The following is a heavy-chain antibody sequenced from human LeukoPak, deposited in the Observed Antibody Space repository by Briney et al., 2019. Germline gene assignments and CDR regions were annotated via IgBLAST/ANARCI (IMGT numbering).Heavy chain of an antibody. CDR2: IYPGGTT. CDR1: GLTVSSNF. Sequence: GGSLRLSCAASGLTVSSNFMNWVRQAPGKGLERVSVIYPGGTTYDADSVKGRFTISRDSSKNTLYLEMNSLRAEDTAVYYCARTRGNAFDIWGQGTTVIVSS. J-gene: IGHJ3*02. V-gene: IGHV3-53*01. D-gene: IGHD3-10*01. CDR3: ARTRGNAFDI.